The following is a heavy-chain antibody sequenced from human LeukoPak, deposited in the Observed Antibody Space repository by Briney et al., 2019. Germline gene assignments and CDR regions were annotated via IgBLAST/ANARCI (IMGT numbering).Heavy chain of an antibody. D-gene: IGHD1-26*01. CDR2: ISSSNSNI. CDR3: ATGGVGATSPLFIDY. CDR1: GFTFSSYS. J-gene: IGHJ4*02. Sequence: GGSLRLSSAASGFTFSSYSMNWVRQAPGKGLEWVSFISSSNSNIYNADSMRGRFTISRDNAKTSLFLQMNSLRAEDTAVYYCATGGVGATSPLFIDYWGQGTLVTVSS. V-gene: IGHV3-21*01.